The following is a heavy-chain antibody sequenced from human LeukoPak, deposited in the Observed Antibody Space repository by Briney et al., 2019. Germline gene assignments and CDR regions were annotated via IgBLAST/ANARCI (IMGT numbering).Heavy chain of an antibody. J-gene: IGHJ6*02. Sequence: PGRSLRLSRAASGFIFSSYGMHWVRQAPGKGLEWVAVISYDGKTKYYADSVKGRITIFRDNSKNTLYLQMNSLRAEDTAVYYCAKTRREGGYYYGMDVWGQGTTVTVSS. CDR1: GFIFSSYG. CDR3: AKTRREGGYYYGMDV. V-gene: IGHV3-30*18. CDR2: ISYDGKTK. D-gene: IGHD1-26*01.